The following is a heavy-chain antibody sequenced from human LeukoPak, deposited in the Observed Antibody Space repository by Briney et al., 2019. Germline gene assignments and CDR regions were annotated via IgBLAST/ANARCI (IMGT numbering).Heavy chain of an antibody. V-gene: IGHV3-23*01. CDR1: GFTFSSYA. CDR3: ASCKTYYDFWSGYPLDY. CDR2: ISGSGGST. D-gene: IGHD3-3*01. J-gene: IGHJ4*02. Sequence: GGSLRLSCAASGFTFSSYAMSWVRQAPGKGLEWVSAISGSGGSTYYADSVKGRFTISRDNSKNTLYLQMNSLRAEDTAVYYCASCKTYYDFWSGYPLDYWGQGTLVTVSS.